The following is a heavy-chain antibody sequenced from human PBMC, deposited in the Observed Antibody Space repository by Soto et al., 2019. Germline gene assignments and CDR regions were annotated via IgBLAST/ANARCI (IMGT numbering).Heavy chain of an antibody. CDR3: ARERGYYDSSGYFDY. CDR2: ISSSDNII. V-gene: IGHV3-11*01. D-gene: IGHD3-22*01. J-gene: IGHJ4*02. CDR1: GFTFSAYY. Sequence: GGSLRLSCAASGFTFSAYYMSWIRQAPGKGLEWVSYISSSDNIIYYADSVKGRFTISRDNAKNSLYLQMNSLRAEDTAVYYWARERGYYDSSGYFDYGGQGTLVTVSS.